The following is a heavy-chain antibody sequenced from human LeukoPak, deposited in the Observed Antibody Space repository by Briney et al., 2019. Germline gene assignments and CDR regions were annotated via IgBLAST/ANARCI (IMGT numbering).Heavy chain of an antibody. Sequence: PSETLSLTCTVSGGSISSSSYYWGWIRQPPGKGLEWIGSIYYSGSTYYNPSLKSRVTISVDTSKNQFSLKLSSVTAADTAVYYCARGGYYYGSGSSPPYGMDVWGQGTTVTVSS. V-gene: IGHV4-39*07. CDR1: GGSISSSSYY. J-gene: IGHJ6*02. D-gene: IGHD3-10*01. CDR2: IYYSGST. CDR3: ARGGYYYGSGSSPPYGMDV.